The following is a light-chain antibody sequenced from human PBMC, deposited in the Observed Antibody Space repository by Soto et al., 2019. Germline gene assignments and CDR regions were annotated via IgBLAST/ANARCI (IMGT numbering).Light chain of an antibody. Sequence: DIQMTQSPSTLSASVGDRVTITCRASQSINNWLAWYQQKPGKAPKLLIYKASNLDIGVPSRFSGSGSGTEFPLTNSSLQPDYFATYYRQHNDTSWTFGQGTKVEIK. J-gene: IGKJ1*01. CDR3: QHNDTSWT. CDR2: KAS. CDR1: QSINNW. V-gene: IGKV1-5*03.